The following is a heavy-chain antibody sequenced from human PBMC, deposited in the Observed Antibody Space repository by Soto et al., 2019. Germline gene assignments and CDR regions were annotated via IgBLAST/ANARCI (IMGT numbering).Heavy chain of an antibody. CDR3: TRNYYGSGIYHVYYYGMDV. J-gene: IGHJ6*02. CDR1: GASISRYY. D-gene: IGHD3-10*01. V-gene: IGHV4-59*01. Sequence: SETLSLTCTVSGASISRYYWSWIRQSPGKGLEWIGYLYNTGSTIYNPSLKSRVTISVDTSKNQFSLKMNSVTAADTAVYYCTRNYYGSGIYHVYYYGMDVWGQGTTVT. CDR2: LYNTGST.